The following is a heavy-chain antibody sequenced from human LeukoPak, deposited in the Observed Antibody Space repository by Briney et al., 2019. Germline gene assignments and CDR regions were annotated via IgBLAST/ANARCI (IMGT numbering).Heavy chain of an antibody. J-gene: IGHJ4*02. CDR1: GGSISGGSYY. Sequence: SETLSLTCTVSGGSISGGSYYWSWIRQPAGKGLEWIGRIYTSGSTNYNPSLKSRVTISVDTSKNQFSLKLSSVTAADTAVYYCARSSPVGATFYFDYWGQGTLVTVSS. D-gene: IGHD1-26*01. CDR2: IYTSGST. V-gene: IGHV4-61*02. CDR3: ARSSPVGATFYFDY.